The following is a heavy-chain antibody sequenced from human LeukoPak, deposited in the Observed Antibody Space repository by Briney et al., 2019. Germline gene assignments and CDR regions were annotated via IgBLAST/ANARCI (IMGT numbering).Heavy chain of an antibody. D-gene: IGHD2-8*01. V-gene: IGHV1-18*01. Sequence: GASVKVSCKASGYTFTNYGISWVRQAPGQGLEWMGWISAYNGNTNYAHQLQGRVTMTTDASTRTAYMELRSLRSDDTAVYYCATTTRILYRSPIAFDIWGQGTMVTVSS. J-gene: IGHJ3*02. CDR3: ATTTRILYRSPIAFDI. CDR2: ISAYNGNT. CDR1: GYTFTNYG.